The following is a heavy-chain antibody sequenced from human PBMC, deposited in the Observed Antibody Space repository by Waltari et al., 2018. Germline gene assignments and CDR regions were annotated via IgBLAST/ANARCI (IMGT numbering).Heavy chain of an antibody. J-gene: IGHJ4*02. D-gene: IGHD2-15*01. CDR2: INAGNGNT. CDR3: ARENVVTLTRTHYFDY. V-gene: IGHV1-3*03. Sequence: QVQLVQSGAEVKKPGDSVTVSCKASGYTFTSYAMHCVRQARGQRLEWMGWINAGNGNTKYSQEFQGRVTITRDTSASTAYMELSSLRSEDMAVYYCARENVVTLTRTHYFDYWGQGTLVTVSS. CDR1: GYTFTSYA.